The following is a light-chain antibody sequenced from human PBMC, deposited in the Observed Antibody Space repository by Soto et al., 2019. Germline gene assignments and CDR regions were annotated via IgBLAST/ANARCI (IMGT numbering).Light chain of an antibody. Sequence: EIVMTQSPATVSVSPGERATLSCRASQSVNSNLAWYQQKPGQAPRLLIYGASTRATGIPARFSGSGSGTEFTLTISSLQSEDFAVYYCQQYKGWPQTIGQGTKVEIK. CDR1: QSVNSN. V-gene: IGKV3-15*01. CDR3: QQYKGWPQT. J-gene: IGKJ1*01. CDR2: GAS.